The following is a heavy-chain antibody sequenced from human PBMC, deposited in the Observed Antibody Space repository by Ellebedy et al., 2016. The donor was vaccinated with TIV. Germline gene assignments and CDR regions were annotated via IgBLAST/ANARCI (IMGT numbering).Heavy chain of an antibody. D-gene: IGHD2-2*01. V-gene: IGHV3-64*01. J-gene: IGHJ4*02. CDR2: ISSDGVST. Sequence: GESLKISCAASGFTFSSYALYWVRQAPGKGLEYVSGISSDGVSTYYANSVEGRFTISRDNSKSTLSLQMGGLRAEDMAVYYCARGVCSRSSCYGEYFEYWGQGSLVSVSS. CDR1: GFTFSSYA. CDR3: ARGVCSRSSCYGEYFEY.